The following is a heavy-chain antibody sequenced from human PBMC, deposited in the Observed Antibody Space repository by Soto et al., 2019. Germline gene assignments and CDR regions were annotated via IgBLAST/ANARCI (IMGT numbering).Heavy chain of an antibody. J-gene: IGHJ3*02. Sequence: GGSLRLSCAASGFTDSSYGMHWVRQAPGKGLEWVAVIWYDGSNKYYADYVKGRFTITRNNSKNTIYLQMNSLRAEDTAVYYCARDLLRYCSSTSCSAAFDIWGQGTMVTVSS. CDR1: GFTDSSYG. V-gene: IGHV3-33*08. CDR2: IWYDGSNK. D-gene: IGHD2-2*01. CDR3: ARDLLRYCSSTSCSAAFDI.